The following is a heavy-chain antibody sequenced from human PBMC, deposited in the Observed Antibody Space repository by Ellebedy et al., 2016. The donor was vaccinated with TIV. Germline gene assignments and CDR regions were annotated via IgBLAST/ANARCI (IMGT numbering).Heavy chain of an antibody. D-gene: IGHD1-1*01. CDR2: IYYSGST. J-gene: IGHJ5*02. Sequence: SETLSLTXTVSGGSISSYYWSWIRQPPGKGLEWIGYIYYSGSTNYNPSLKSRVTISVDTSKNQFSLKLSSVTAADTAVYYCASSTTGTTVGWFDPWGQGTLVTVSS. CDR3: ASSTTGTTVGWFDP. V-gene: IGHV4-59*01. CDR1: GGSISSYY.